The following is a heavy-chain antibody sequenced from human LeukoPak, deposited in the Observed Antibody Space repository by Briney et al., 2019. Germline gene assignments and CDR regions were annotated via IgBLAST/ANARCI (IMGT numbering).Heavy chain of an antibody. V-gene: IGHV4-4*07. D-gene: IGHD3-22*01. CDR3: ARDVSSRDDSGGYHY. J-gene: IGHJ4*02. CDR1: TASVTTHH. Sequence: SETLSLTCAVSTASVTTHHWAWIRQTAVKGLEWVGRVHFSGSTTYYPSLRSRVAISLDKSKNELSLTLKSVSAADTAVYYWARDVSSRDDSGGYHYWGRGVLVTVSS. CDR2: VHFSGST.